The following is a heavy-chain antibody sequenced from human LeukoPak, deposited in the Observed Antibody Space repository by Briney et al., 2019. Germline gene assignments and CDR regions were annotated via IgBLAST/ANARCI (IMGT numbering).Heavy chain of an antibody. Sequence: GGSLRLSCAASGFTFSSYSMNWVRQAPGKGLEWVSSISSSSSYIYYADSVKGRFTISRDNAKNSLYLQMNSLRAEDTAVYYCAREDGWYGYYYYYMYVWGKGTTVTVSS. CDR1: GFTFSSYS. D-gene: IGHD6-19*01. J-gene: IGHJ6*03. V-gene: IGHV3-21*01. CDR3: AREDGWYGYYYYYMYV. CDR2: ISSSSSYI.